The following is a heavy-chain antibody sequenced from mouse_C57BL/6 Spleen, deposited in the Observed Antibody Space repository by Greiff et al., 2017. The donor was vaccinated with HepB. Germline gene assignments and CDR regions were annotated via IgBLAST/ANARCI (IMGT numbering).Heavy chain of an antibody. CDR1: GYAFSSSW. Sequence: VQLQQSGPELVKPGASVKISCKASGYAFSSSWMNWVKQRPGKGLEWIGRIYPGDGDTNYNGKFKGKATLTADKSSSTAYMQLSSLTSEDSAVYFCARGDHYGSSYWFAYWGQGTLVTVSA. CDR2: IYPGDGDT. V-gene: IGHV1-82*01. J-gene: IGHJ3*01. D-gene: IGHD1-1*01. CDR3: ARGDHYGSSYWFAY.